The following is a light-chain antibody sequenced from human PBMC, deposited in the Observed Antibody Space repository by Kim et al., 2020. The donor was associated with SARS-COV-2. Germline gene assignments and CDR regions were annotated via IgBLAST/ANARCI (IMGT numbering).Light chain of an antibody. CDR3: QQFHHYSPLT. V-gene: IGKV1D-13*01. Sequence: AIQLTQSPSSLSASVGDRVTITCRASQDIMRGLAWYQQRPGRAPKLLIFDASTLESGVSSRFSGSGSGTRFTLTISSLRPDDVATYYCQQFHHYSPLTFGGGTKVDIK. J-gene: IGKJ4*01. CDR1: QDIMRG. CDR2: DAS.